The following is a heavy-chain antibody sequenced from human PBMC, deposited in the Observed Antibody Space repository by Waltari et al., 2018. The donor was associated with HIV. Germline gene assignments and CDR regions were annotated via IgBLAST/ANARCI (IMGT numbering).Heavy chain of an antibody. CDR1: GFTFEDYG. J-gene: IGHJ4*02. CDR2: INGQGDSA. CDR3: ARDSDGSGYDH. Sequence: EVYLVESGGGVVRPGESLRLSCVVSGFTFEDYGMTWVRRSPGKGVEGGSNINGQGDSANYEDSGKGRFTISRDNAKDSLYLQMNSLRGEDTAFYYCARDSDGSGYDHWGRGTLVTVSS. D-gene: IGHD3-22*01. V-gene: IGHV3-20*04.